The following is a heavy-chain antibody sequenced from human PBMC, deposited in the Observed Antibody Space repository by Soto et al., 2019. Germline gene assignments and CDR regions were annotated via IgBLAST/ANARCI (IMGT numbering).Heavy chain of an antibody. V-gene: IGHV4-34*01. CDR1: GGSFSGYY. J-gene: IGHJ5*02. Sequence: SETLSLTCAVYGGSFSGYYWSWIRQPPGKGLEWIGEINHSGSTNYNPSLKSRVTISVDTSKNQFSLKLSSVTAADTAVYYCARGSLRYCSGGSCYSSWFDPWGQGTLVTVSS. D-gene: IGHD2-15*01. CDR3: ARGSLRYCSGGSCYSSWFDP. CDR2: INHSGST.